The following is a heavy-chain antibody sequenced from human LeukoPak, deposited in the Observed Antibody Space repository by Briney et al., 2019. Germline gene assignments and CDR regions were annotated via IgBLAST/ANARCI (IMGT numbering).Heavy chain of an antibody. CDR3: ARLHYDFWSGYLYYFDY. V-gene: IGHV1-18*01. Sequence: PEASVKVSCKASGYTFTSYGISWVRQAPGQGLEWMGWISAYNGNTNYAQKLQGRVTMTTDTSTSTAYMELRSLRSDDTAVYYCARLHYDFWSGYLYYFDYWGQGTLVTVSS. CDR2: ISAYNGNT. CDR1: GYTFTSYG. D-gene: IGHD3-3*01. J-gene: IGHJ4*02.